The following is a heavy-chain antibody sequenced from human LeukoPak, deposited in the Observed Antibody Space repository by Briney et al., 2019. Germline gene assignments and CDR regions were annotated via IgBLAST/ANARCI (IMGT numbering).Heavy chain of an antibody. CDR2: MHSDGRT. Sequence: PGGSLRLSCAASGFSVSNNYMNWVRQASGKGLEWVSVMHSDGRTFYADSVKGRFTISRDKSKNMFYLQMDSLRAEDTAVYYCARVGYSGYDSRPVLNYWGQGTLVTVSS. CDR3: ARVGYSGYDSRPVLNY. J-gene: IGHJ4*02. D-gene: IGHD5-12*01. V-gene: IGHV3-53*01. CDR1: GFSVSNNY.